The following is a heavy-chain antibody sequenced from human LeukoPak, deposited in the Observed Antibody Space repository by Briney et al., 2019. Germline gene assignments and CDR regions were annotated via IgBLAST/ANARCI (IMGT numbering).Heavy chain of an antibody. D-gene: IGHD1-26*01. V-gene: IGHV3-21*01. Sequence: GGSLRLSCAASGFTFSSYSMNWVRQAPGKGLEWVSSISSSSSYIYYADSVKGRFTISRDNAKNSLYLQMNSLRAEDTAVYYCARDGPLGSGSYIDYWGQGTLVTVSS. CDR2: ISSSSSYI. CDR3: ARDGPLGSGSYIDY. J-gene: IGHJ4*02. CDR1: GFTFSSYS.